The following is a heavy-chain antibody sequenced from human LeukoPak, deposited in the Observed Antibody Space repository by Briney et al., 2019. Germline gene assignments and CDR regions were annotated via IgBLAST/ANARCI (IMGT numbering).Heavy chain of an antibody. J-gene: IGHJ4*02. V-gene: IGHV1-69*13. CDR1: GGTFSSYA. CDR3: ARDWSGLRHPSFDY. D-gene: IGHD5-12*01. CDR2: IIPIFGTA. Sequence: SVKVSCKASGGTFSSYAISWVRQAPGQGLEWMGGIIPIFGTANYAQKFQGRVTITADESTSTAYMELSSLRSEDTAVYYCARDWSGLRHPSFDYWGQGTLVTVSS.